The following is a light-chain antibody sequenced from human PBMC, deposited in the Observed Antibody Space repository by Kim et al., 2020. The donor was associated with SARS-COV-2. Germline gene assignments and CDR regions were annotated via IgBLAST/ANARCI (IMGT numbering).Light chain of an antibody. Sequence: SLYPGERATLSCRAGQSVSTYLAWYQQKPGRSPRLLIYGAFNRAPGIPDRFSGSESGTDFTLTISGLEPEDFAVYYCQQYHTSPYNFGPGTKLEI. CDR1: QSVSTY. J-gene: IGKJ2*01. V-gene: IGKV3-20*01. CDR3: QQYHTSPYN. CDR2: GAF.